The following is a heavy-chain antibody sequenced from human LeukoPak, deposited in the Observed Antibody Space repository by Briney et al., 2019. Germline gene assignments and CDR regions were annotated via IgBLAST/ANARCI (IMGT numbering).Heavy chain of an antibody. CDR3: ARSYYDFWSGHKNWFDP. CDR2: IVPISGTS. V-gene: IGHV1-69*01. D-gene: IGHD3-3*01. Sequence: GSSVKVSCKASGGTFSSYAISWVRQAPGQGLEWMGGIVPISGTSNYAQKFQGRVTITADESTSTAYMELSRLRSEDTAVYYCARSYYDFWSGHKNWFDPWGQGTLVTVSS. J-gene: IGHJ5*02. CDR1: GGTFSSYA.